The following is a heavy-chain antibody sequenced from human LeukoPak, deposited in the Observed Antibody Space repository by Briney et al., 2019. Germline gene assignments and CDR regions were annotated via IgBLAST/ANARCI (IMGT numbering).Heavy chain of an antibody. CDR1: GYTFTSYG. D-gene: IGHD2-8*02. CDR2: VSAYNGNT. CDR3: ARDGHLVAVPPDY. V-gene: IGHV1-18*01. J-gene: IGHJ4*02. Sequence: ASVKVSCKASGYTFTSYGFSWVRQAPGQGLDWMGWVSAYNGNTKYAQKLQGRVTMTTDTSTSTADMELRSLRSDDTAVYYCARDGHLVAVPPDYWGQGTLVTVCS.